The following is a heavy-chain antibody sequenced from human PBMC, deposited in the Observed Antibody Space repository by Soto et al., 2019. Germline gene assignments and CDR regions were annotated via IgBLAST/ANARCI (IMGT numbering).Heavy chain of an antibody. CDR1: GFTFNRYG. CDR3: VKLRLELLYLDS. J-gene: IGHJ4*02. V-gene: IGHV3-23*01. Sequence: GGSLRLSCAASGFTFNRYGMSWVRQAPGKGLEWVSAISASGDNTYYADSMKGRFTISRDSSNNTLYLQMNSLRADDTALYYCVKLRLELLYLDSWGRGXLVTVSS. CDR2: ISASGDNT. D-gene: IGHD1-7*01.